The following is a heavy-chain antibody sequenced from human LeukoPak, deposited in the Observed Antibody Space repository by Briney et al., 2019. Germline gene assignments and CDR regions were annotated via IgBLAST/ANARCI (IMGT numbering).Heavy chain of an antibody. V-gene: IGHV5-51*01. CDR3: ARSIAARWFDP. D-gene: IGHD6-6*01. Sequence: GGSLRLSCEASGFTLSNYWMTWVRQAPGKGLEWMGIIYPGDSDTRYSPSFQGQVTISADKSISTAYLQWSSLKASDTAMYYCARSIAARWFDPWGQGTLVTVSS. CDR1: GFTLSNYW. CDR2: IYPGDSDT. J-gene: IGHJ5*02.